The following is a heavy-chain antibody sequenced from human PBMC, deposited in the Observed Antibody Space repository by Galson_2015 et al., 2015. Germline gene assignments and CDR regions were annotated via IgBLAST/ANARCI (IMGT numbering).Heavy chain of an antibody. D-gene: IGHD2-2*01. CDR2: IDPSRNT. J-gene: IGHJ1*01. CDR1: NGSFTDSY. V-gene: IGHV4-34*01. Sequence: TLSLTCAVSNGSFTDSYWTWIRQPPGKGLEWVGEIDPSRNTNYNPSLTTRVSLSLDTSKTHFQLTLTSVTAADTAVYFCVRMSSQRPPSSSRDCDAWSQGTLVSGSS. CDR3: VRMSSQRPPSSSRDCDA.